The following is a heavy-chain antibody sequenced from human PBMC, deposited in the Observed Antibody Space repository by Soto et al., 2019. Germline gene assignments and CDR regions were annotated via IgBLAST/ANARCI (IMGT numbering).Heavy chain of an antibody. V-gene: IGHV4-59*01. D-gene: IGHD4-17*01. J-gene: IGHJ4*02. CDR1: GGPISSYY. Sequence: SETLSLTCTVSGGPISSYYWIWIRQPPGKGLEWIGYISYSGSTNYNPSLKSRPTISVDTSKNQFSLKLRSVTAADTAVYYCARASPYGDYALDYWGQGTLVTVSS. CDR2: ISYSGST. CDR3: ARASPYGDYALDY.